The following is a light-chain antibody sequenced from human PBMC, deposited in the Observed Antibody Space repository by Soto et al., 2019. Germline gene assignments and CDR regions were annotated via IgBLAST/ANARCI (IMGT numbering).Light chain of an antibody. CDR3: QQYNNWPPIT. Sequence: EIVMTQSPATLSVSPGERATLSCRASRSVSSNFAWYQHKPGQAPRLLIYGASTRATGIPARFSGSGSGTEFTLTIRSLQSEDFAVYFCQQYNNWPPITFGQGTKLEIK. V-gene: IGKV3-15*01. CDR2: GAS. J-gene: IGKJ2*01. CDR1: RSVSSN.